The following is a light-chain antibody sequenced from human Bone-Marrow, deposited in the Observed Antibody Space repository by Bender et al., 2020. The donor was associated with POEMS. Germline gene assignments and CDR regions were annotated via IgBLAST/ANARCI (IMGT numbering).Light chain of an antibody. CDR2: STD. J-gene: IGLJ2*01. Sequence: QTVVTQEPSFSVSPGGTVTLTCGLSSGSVSSSDYPSWYQQTPGQAPRTLIYSTDTRSSGVPDRFSGSILGNKAALTITGAQADDESDYYCLLYLRGGLSVFGGGTKLTVL. V-gene: IGLV8-61*01. CDR1: SGSVSSSDY. CDR3: LLYLRGGLSV.